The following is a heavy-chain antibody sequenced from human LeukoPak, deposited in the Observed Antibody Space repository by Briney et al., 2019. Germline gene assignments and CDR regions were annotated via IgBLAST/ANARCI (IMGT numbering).Heavy chain of an antibody. Sequence: SVKVSCKASGGTFSSYAISWVRQAPGQELEWVGRIIPIFGTANYAQKFQGRVTITTDESTSTAYMELSSLRSEDTAVYYCVKVAREQDALDIWGQGTMVTVSS. CDR3: VKVAREQDALDI. J-gene: IGHJ3*02. V-gene: IGHV1-69*05. D-gene: IGHD1-26*01. CDR2: IIPIFGTA. CDR1: GGTFSSYA.